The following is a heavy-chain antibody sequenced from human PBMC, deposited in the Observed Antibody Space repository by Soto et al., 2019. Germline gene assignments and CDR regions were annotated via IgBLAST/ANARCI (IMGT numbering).Heavy chain of an antibody. J-gene: IGHJ6*02. Sequence: QVQLVESGGGLVKPGGSLRLSCAASGFTFSDYYMSWIRQAPGKGLEWVSYISSSSSYTNYADSVKGRFTISGDNAKNSLYLQMNSLRAEDTSVYYCARVNAGGSYYYYGMDVWGQGTTVTVSS. D-gene: IGHD3-16*01. CDR2: ISSSSSYT. V-gene: IGHV3-11*06. CDR3: ARVNAGGSYYYYGMDV. CDR1: GFTFSDYY.